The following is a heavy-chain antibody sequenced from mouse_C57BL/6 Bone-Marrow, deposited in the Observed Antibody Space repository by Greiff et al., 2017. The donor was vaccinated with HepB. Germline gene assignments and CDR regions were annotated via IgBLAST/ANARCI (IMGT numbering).Heavy chain of an antibody. CDR1: GYTFTSYW. J-gene: IGHJ2*01. V-gene: IGHV1-59*01. CDR3: ARGRLRGYFDY. Sequence: QVQLQQPGAELVRPGTSVKLSCKASGYTFTSYWMHWVKQRPGQGLEWIGVIDPSDSYTNYNQKFKGKATLTVDTASSTAYMQLSSLTSEDSAVYYGARGRLRGYFDYWGQGTTLTVSS. D-gene: IGHD2-4*01. CDR2: IDPSDSYT.